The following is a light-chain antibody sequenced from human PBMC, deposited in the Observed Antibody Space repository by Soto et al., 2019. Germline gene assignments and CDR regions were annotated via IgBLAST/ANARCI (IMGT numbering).Light chain of an antibody. CDR2: RNN. V-gene: IGLV1-47*01. J-gene: IGLJ2*01. CDR3: TVWDDSLRGRL. Sequence: QSVLTQPPSASGTTGQRVTISCSGSSSNIESNYVYWYQQLQGTAPRLLIYRNNQRPSGVPARFSGSKSGTSASLAISALRSEDEADYYCTVWDDSLRGRLFGGGTKVTVL. CDR1: SSNIESNY.